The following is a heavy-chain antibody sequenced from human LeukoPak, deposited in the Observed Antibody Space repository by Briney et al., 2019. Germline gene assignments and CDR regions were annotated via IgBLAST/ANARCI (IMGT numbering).Heavy chain of an antibody. D-gene: IGHD6-19*01. J-gene: IGHJ4*02. CDR2: IVVGSGNT. V-gene: IGHV1-58*02. Sequence: SVKVSCKASGFTFTSSAMQWVRQARGQRLEWIGWIVVGSGNTNYAQKFQERVTITRDMSTSTAYMELSSLRSEDTAVYYCAAVAYSSGWAPFDYWGQGTLVTVSS. CDR3: AAVAYSSGWAPFDY. CDR1: GFTFTSSA.